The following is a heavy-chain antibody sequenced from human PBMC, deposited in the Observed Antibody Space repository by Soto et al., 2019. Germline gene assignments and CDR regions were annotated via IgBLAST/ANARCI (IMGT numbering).Heavy chain of an antibody. D-gene: IGHD6-19*01. J-gene: IGHJ4*02. V-gene: IGHV3-53*01. Sequence: EVQLVESGGGLIQPGESLRLSCSASGFTVSIGYRSWVRQAPGKGLEWVSTIYRDGSTYYADSVEGRFTISRDNSKNTLYLQMNSLRAEDTATYYCARGKGIGWYESSDYWGQGTLVTVSS. CDR2: IYRDGST. CDR3: ARGKGIGWYESSDY. CDR1: GFTVSIGY.